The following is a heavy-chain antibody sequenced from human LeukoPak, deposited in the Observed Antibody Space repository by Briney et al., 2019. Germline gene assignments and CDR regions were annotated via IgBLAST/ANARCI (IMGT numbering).Heavy chain of an antibody. V-gene: IGHV1-46*01. Sequence: ASVKVSCKASGYTFTSYYMHWVRQAPGQGLEWMGIINPSGGSTSYAQKFQGRATMTRDTSTSTVYMELSSLRSEDTAVYYCARTYYYDSSGYNFDYWGQGTLVTVSS. J-gene: IGHJ4*02. CDR1: GYTFTSYY. D-gene: IGHD3-22*01. CDR2: INPSGGST. CDR3: ARTYYYDSSGYNFDY.